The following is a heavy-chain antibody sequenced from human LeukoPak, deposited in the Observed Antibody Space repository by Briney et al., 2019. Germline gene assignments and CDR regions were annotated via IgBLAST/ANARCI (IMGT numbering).Heavy chain of an antibody. CDR2: MSYDGSNK. CDR3: ARSRYYYDSSGYSPWGY. CDR1: GFTFSSYA. V-gene: IGHV3-30*04. Sequence: GGSLRLSCAASGFTFSSYAMHWVRQAPGKGLEWVAVMSYDGSNKYYADSVKGRFTISRDNSKNTLYLQMNSLRAEDTAVYYCARSRYYYDSSGYSPWGYWGQGTLVTVSS. J-gene: IGHJ4*02. D-gene: IGHD3-22*01.